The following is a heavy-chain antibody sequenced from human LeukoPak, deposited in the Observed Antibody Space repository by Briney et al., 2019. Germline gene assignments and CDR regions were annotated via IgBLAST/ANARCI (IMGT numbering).Heavy chain of an antibody. D-gene: IGHD1-20*01. CDR2: MYSGGST. CDR3: ARGEYNWNDLHL. Sequence: QPGGSLRLSCAASGFTFDDYGMSWVRQAPGRGLEWVSVMYSGGSTYYADSVKGRFTISRDNSKNTLYLQMNSLRAEDTAVYYCARGEYNWNDLHLWGQGTLVTVSS. CDR1: GFTFDDYG. J-gene: IGHJ5*02. V-gene: IGHV3-66*01.